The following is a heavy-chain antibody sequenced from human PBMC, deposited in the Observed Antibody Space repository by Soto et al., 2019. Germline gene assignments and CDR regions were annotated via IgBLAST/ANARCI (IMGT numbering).Heavy chain of an antibody. V-gene: IGHV5-51*01. CDR3: ACSHDS. CDR1: EDSFTNHG. J-gene: IGHJ4*03. Sequence: KGSEDSFTNHGIRWIRQMPGKGLEWMGIIYPGDSDTRYSPSFQGQVTISADKSISTAYLQWSSLKASDTAMYHCACSHDSSGQATMVTVHS. CDR2: IYPGDSDT. D-gene: IGHD6-6*01.